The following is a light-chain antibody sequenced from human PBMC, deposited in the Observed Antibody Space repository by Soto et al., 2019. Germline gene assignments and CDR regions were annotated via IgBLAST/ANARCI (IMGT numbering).Light chain of an antibody. CDR1: QSISGW. J-gene: IGKJ2*01. CDR2: DAS. CDR3: QQYSSYPYT. V-gene: IGKV1-5*01. Sequence: DIQMTRSPSTLSASVGDRVTITCRASQSISGWLAWYQQTPGKAPKLLIYDASSLESGVPSRFSGSGSGTEFALTISSLQPDDFATYYCQQYSSYPYTFGQGTKLEIK.